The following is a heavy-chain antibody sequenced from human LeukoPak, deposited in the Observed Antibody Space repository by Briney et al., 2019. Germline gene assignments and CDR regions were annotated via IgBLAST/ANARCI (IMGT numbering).Heavy chain of an antibody. J-gene: IGHJ6*02. CDR3: AKTAAGGSYYYGMDV. D-gene: IGHD6-13*01. Sequence: TGGSLRLSCAASGFTFSSYAMSWVRQAPGTGLEWVSAISASGVSTYYADSVKGRFTISRDNSKNTLYLQMNSLRAEDTAGYYCAKTAAGGSYYYGMDVWGQGTTVTVSS. CDR2: ISASGVST. V-gene: IGHV3-23*01. CDR1: GFTFSSYA.